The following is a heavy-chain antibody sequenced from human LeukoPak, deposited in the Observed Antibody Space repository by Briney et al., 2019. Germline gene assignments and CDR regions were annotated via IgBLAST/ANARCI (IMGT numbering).Heavy chain of an antibody. V-gene: IGHV1-8*01. J-gene: IGHJ6*03. CDR2: MNPNSGNT. CDR1: GYTFTSYD. CDR3: ARALRGVITGYYYYMDV. D-gene: IGHD3-10*01. Sequence: ASVKVSCKASGYTFTSYDINWVRQAPGQGLEWMGWMNPNSGNTGYAQKFQGRVTMTRNTSISTAYMELSSLRSEDTAVYYCARALRGVITGYYYYMDVWGKGTTVTVSS.